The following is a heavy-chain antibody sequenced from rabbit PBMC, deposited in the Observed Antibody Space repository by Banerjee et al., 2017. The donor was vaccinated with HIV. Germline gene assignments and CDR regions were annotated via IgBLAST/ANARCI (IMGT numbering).Heavy chain of an antibody. CDR2: IYGGSGST. Sequence: QEQLEESGGDLVKPGASLTLTCTASGFSFSSGYYMYWVRQAPGKGLEWIACIYGGSGSTYYASWAKGRFTISKTSSTTVTLQMTSLTAADTATYFCARGLGGAAGNGYGLWGPGTLVTVS. D-gene: IGHD8-1*01. V-gene: IGHV1S45*01. J-gene: IGHJ4*01. CDR1: GFSFSSGYY. CDR3: ARGLGGAAGNGYGL.